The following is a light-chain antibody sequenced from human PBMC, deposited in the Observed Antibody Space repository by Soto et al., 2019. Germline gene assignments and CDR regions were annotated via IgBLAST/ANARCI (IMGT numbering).Light chain of an antibody. CDR1: SSNIGSYS. Sequence: QPVLTQPPSVSAAPGQKVTISCSGSSSNIGSYSVSWYQQLPGTAPKLLIYENYERPSGIPDRFSGSKSGTSATLGITGLQTGDEADYYCRAWDGSLTGGVFGGGTKLTVL. J-gene: IGLJ2*01. V-gene: IGLV1-51*02. CDR3: RAWDGSLTGGV. CDR2: ENY.